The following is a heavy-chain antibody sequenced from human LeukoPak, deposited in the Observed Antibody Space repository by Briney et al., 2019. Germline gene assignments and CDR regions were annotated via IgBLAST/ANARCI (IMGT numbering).Heavy chain of an antibody. Sequence: GSVKVSCKASGYTFTSYYMHWVRQAPGQGLELMGIINPSGGSTSYAQKFQGRVTMTRDTSTSTVYMELSSLRSEDTAVYYCASTTDSSCYSRKGLGYFDLWGRGTLVTVSS. D-gene: IGHD3-22*01. CDR2: INPSGGST. CDR3: ASTTDSSCYSRKGLGYFDL. CDR1: GYTFTSYY. J-gene: IGHJ2*01. V-gene: IGHV1-46*01.